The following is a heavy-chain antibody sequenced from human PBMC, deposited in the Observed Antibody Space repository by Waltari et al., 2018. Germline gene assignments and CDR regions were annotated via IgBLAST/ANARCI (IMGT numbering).Heavy chain of an antibody. CDR1: GFTFSTYS. Sequence: EVQLVESGGGLAQPGGSLTLSCVASGFTFSTYSMNWVRQTPGKGREWSLYGSYDARNIDYADAVRGRFTIARDNAKNSLYLQMNSLGAEDTAVYYCARGKSRESNYRWGWFDPGGQGTLVTVSS. D-gene: IGHD1-26*01. J-gene: IGHJ5*02. V-gene: IGHV3-48*01. CDR3: ARGKSRESNYRWGWFDP. CDR2: GSYDARNI.